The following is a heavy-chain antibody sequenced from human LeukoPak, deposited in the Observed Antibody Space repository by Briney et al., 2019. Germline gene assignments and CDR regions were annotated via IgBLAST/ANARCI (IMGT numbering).Heavy chain of an antibody. V-gene: IGHV3-23*01. CDR3: AKRGVVIRVILVGFHKEAYYFES. CDR2: ISDSGGST. CDR1: GITLNNYG. J-gene: IGHJ4*02. Sequence: GGSLRLSCAVSGITLNNYGMTWVRQAPGKGLEWDAGISDSGGSTKYADSVKGRFTISRDNPKNTLYLQMNSLRAEDTAVYFCAKRGVVIRVILVGFHKEAYYFESWGQGALVTVSS. D-gene: IGHD3/OR15-3a*01.